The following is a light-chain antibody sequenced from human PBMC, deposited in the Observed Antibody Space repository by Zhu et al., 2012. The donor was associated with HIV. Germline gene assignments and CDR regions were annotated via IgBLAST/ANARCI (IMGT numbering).Light chain of an antibody. Sequence: ETVMTQSPGILSASPGERITLSCRASQSVGTNLAWYQQKFGQTPRLLIYRVSDRATGIPARFSGSGSGTEFTLTISSLESEDFAVYYCHQYNNWPPTFGQGTKVELK. CDR1: QSVGTN. V-gene: IGKV3-15*01. CDR3: HQYNNWPPT. J-gene: IGKJ1*01. CDR2: RVS.